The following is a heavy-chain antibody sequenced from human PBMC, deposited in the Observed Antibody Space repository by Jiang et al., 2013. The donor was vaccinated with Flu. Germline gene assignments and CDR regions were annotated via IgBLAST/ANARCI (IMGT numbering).Heavy chain of an antibody. D-gene: IGHD3-3*01. CDR1: GGTFSSYA. J-gene: IGHJ3*02. CDR3: ARGDLTFGVATETAFDI. CDR2: IIPIFGTA. Sequence: GAEVKKPGSSVKVSCKASGGTFSSYAISWVRQAPGQGLEWMGGIIPIFGTANYAQKFQGRVTITADESTSTAYMELSSLRSEDTAVYYCARGDLTFGVATETAFDIWGQGTMVTVSS. V-gene: IGHV1-69*01.